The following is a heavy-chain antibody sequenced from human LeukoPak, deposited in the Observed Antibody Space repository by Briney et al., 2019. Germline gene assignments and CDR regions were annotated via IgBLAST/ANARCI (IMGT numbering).Heavy chain of an antibody. CDR1: GFTFSSYA. CDR3: AKTEYELRIFESYIPLDY. V-gene: IGHV3-23*01. D-gene: IGHD3-3*01. Sequence: PGGSLRLSCAASGFTFSSYAMSWVRQAPGKGLEWVSAISGSGGSTYYADSVKGRFTISRDNSKNTLYLQMNSLRAEDTAVYYCAKTEYELRIFESYIPLDYWGKGTLVTVSS. J-gene: IGHJ4*02. CDR2: ISGSGGST.